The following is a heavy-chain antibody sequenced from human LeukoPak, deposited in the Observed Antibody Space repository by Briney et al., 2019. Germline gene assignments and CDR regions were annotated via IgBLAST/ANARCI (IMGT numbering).Heavy chain of an antibody. V-gene: IGHV1-18*01. CDR2: ISAYNGNT. J-gene: IGHJ3*02. D-gene: IGHD6-13*01. CDR1: GYTFTSYG. CDR3: ARDRWRGSSWYAKAFDI. Sequence: ASVKVSCEASGYTFTSYGISRVRQAPGQGLEWMGWISAYNGNTNYAQKLQGRVAMTTDTSTSTAYMELRSLRSDDTAVYYCARDRWRGSSWYAKAFDIWGQGTMVTVSS.